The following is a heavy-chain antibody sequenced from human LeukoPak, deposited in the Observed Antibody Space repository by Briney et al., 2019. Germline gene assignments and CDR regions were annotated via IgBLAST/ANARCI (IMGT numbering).Heavy chain of an antibody. D-gene: IGHD3-10*01. J-gene: IGHJ4*02. CDR3: ARMGNKWVRGVISQTYYFDY. V-gene: IGHV3-30*04. Sequence: GGSLRLSCAASGFTFSSYAMHWVRQAPGKGLEWVAVISYDGSNKYYADSVKGRFTISRDNSKNTLYPQMNSLRAEDTAVHYCARMGNKWVRGVISQTYYFDYWGQGTLVTVSS. CDR2: ISYDGSNK. CDR1: GFTFSSYA.